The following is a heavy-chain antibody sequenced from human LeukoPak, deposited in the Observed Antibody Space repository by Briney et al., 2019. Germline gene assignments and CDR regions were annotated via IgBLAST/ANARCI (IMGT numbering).Heavy chain of an antibody. J-gene: IGHJ4*02. Sequence: GESLKMSCKGYGYSFTSYWIGWVRQMSGKGLEWMGIIYPGDSDTRYSPSFQGQVTISADKSISTAYLQWSSLKASDTAMYYCARLFITWSGSHQFDYWGQGTLVTVSS. V-gene: IGHV5-51*01. CDR2: IYPGDSDT. CDR3: ARLFITWSGSHQFDY. CDR1: GYSFTSYW. D-gene: IGHD3-3*01.